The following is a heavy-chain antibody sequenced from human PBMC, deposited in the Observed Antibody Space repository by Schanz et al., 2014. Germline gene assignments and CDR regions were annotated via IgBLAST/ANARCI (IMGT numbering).Heavy chain of an antibody. CDR2: IWYDGNNK. CDR3: AKDIAPLAARPGYGMDV. D-gene: IGHD6-13*01. J-gene: IGHJ6*02. V-gene: IGHV3-33*06. CDR1: GFTFSAYG. Sequence: QVQLVESEGGVVQPGRSLRLSCAASGFTFSAYGMHWVRQAPGKGLEWVAVIWYDGNNKYYADSVKGRFTISRDNSKNTLYLQMNSLRAEDTAVYYCAKDIAPLAARPGYGMDVWGQGTTVTVSS.